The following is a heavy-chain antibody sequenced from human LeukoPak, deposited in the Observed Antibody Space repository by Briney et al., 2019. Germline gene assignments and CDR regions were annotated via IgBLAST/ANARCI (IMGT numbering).Heavy chain of an antibody. Sequence: GGSLRLSCAASGFTFSSYGMHWVRQAPGKGLEWVAVISYDGSNKYYADSVKGRFTISRDNSKNTLYLQMNSLRAEDTAVYSCAKDGGLLTANFDYWGQGTLVTVSS. V-gene: IGHV3-30*18. CDR2: ISYDGSNK. J-gene: IGHJ4*02. CDR3: AKDGGLLTANFDY. D-gene: IGHD3-9*01. CDR1: GFTFSSYG.